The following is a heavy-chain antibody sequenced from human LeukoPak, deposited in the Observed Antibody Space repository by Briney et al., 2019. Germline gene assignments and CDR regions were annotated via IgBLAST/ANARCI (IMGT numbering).Heavy chain of an antibody. D-gene: IGHD3-10*01. CDR2: IYYGGST. V-gene: IGHV4-59*08. CDR3: ARSSVSGTYSGGY. Sequence: TSETLSLTCTVSGGSISSYYWSWIRQPPGKGLEWIGYIYYGGSTYSNPSLKSRVTISADTSKNEFSLKLTSVTAADTAVYYCARSSVSGTYSGGYWGQGILVTVSS. CDR1: GGSISSYY. J-gene: IGHJ4*02.